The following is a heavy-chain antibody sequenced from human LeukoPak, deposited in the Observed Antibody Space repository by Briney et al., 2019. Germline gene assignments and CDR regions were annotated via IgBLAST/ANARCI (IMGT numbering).Heavy chain of an antibody. CDR3: AREIVGATRGRGWFDP. J-gene: IGHJ5*02. V-gene: IGHV6-1*01. CDR1: GDSVSSNSAA. D-gene: IGHD1-26*01. Sequence: RSQTLSLTCAISGDSVSSNSAAWNWIRQSPSRGLEWLGRTYYRSRWYNDYAVSVKSRISIKPDTSKNQLSLLLNSVTPEDTAVYYCAREIVGATRGRGWFDPWGQGTLVSVSS. CDR2: TYYRSRWYN.